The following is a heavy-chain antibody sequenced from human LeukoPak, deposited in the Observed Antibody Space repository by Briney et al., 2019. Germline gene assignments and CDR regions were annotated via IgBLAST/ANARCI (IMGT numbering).Heavy chain of an antibody. CDR2: INPNSGGT. J-gene: IGHJ4*02. V-gene: IGHV1-2*02. D-gene: IGHD3-10*01. CDR3: ARDMVRGVMPFDY. Sequence: ASVTVSFKASGYTFTVYYMHWVRQAPGQGREWMGWINPNSGGTNYAKKFQGRVTMTRDTSISTAYMELSRLRSDDTAVYYCARDMVRGVMPFDYWGQGTLVTVSS. CDR1: GYTFTVYY.